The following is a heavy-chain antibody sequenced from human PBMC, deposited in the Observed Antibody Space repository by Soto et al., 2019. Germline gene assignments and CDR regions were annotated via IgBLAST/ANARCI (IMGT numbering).Heavy chain of an antibody. D-gene: IGHD3-22*01. V-gene: IGHV1-69*01. CDR1: GGTFSSYA. CDR3: ARPIYYDSVSYWYFDL. Sequence: QVQLVQSGAEVKKPGSSVKVSCKASGGTFSSYAISWVRQAPGQGLEWMGGIVPIFGTANYAQKFQGRVTITADESTSTAYMELSSLRSEDTAVYYCARPIYYDSVSYWYFDLWGRGTLVTVSS. J-gene: IGHJ2*01. CDR2: IVPIFGTA.